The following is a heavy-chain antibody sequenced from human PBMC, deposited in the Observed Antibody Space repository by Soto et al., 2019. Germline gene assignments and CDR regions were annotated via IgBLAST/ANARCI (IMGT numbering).Heavy chain of an antibody. CDR3: ARVMGRGYSYGYNAY. Sequence: QVQLLQSGAEVKKPGASVKVSCKASGYTFTSYGISWVRQAPGQGLEWMGWISAYNGNTNYAQKLQGRVTMTTDTSTSTADMELRSLRSDDTAVYYCARVMGRGYSYGYNAYWGQGTLVTVSS. J-gene: IGHJ4*02. D-gene: IGHD5-18*01. CDR1: GYTFTSYG. CDR2: ISAYNGNT. V-gene: IGHV1-18*01.